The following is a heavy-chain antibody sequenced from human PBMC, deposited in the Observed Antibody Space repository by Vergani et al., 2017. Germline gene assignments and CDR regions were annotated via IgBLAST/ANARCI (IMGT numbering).Heavy chain of an antibody. CDR2: IIPIFGTA. CDR1: GGTFSSYA. CDR3: ARGDCSSTSCRSDALDI. D-gene: IGHD2-2*01. V-gene: IGHV1-69*01. J-gene: IGHJ3*02. Sequence: QVQLVQSGAEVKKPGSSVKVSCKASGGTFSSYAISWVRQAPGQGLEWMGGIIPIFGTANYAQKFQGRVTITADESTSTAYMELSSLRSEDTAVYYCARGDCSSTSCRSDALDIWDQGRMVTVSS.